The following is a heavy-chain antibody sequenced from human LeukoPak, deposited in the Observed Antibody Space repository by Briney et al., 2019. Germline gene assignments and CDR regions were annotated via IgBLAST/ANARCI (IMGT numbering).Heavy chain of an antibody. Sequence: ESGPTLVNPTQALTLTRTFSGFSLGTSGMCVSWVRQPPGKALEWLARIDWDDDKYYSTSLQTRLTISKDTSKNQVVLTMTNMDPVDTATYYCARAFPTVTTFDYWGQGTLVTVSP. J-gene: IGHJ4*02. CDR2: IDWDDDK. V-gene: IGHV2-70*11. CDR3: ARAFPTVTTFDY. D-gene: IGHD4-17*01. CDR1: GFSLGTSGMC.